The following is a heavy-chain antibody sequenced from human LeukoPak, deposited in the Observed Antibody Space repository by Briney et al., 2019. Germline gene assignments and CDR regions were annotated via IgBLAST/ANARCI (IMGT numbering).Heavy chain of an antibody. V-gene: IGHV1-8*03. D-gene: IGHD1-1*01. CDR3: AREGYGAFDI. J-gene: IGHJ3*02. CDR1: GYTFTSYD. Sequence: GASVTVSFKSSGYTFTSYDINWVRQAPGQGLEWMGWMNPNSGNTGYAQKFQGRVTITRNTSISTAYMELSSLRSEDTAVYYCAREGYGAFDIWGQGTMVTVSS. CDR2: MNPNSGNT.